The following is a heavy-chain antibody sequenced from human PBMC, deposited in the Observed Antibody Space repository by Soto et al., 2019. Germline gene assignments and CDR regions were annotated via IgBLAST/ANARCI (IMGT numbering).Heavy chain of an antibody. V-gene: IGHV3-30*18. Sequence: VQLVESGGGVVQPGRSLRLSCAASGFTFSDYAMHWVRQAPGKGLEWVAVVSHDGRNTHYADSVKGRFTICRDSSKNTVSLEMTRLRAEDTAVYYCAKGGRQWLVTSDFNYWCQGALVTVSS. CDR1: GFTFSDYA. CDR2: VSHDGRNT. D-gene: IGHD6-19*01. J-gene: IGHJ4*02. CDR3: AKGGRQWLVTSDFNY.